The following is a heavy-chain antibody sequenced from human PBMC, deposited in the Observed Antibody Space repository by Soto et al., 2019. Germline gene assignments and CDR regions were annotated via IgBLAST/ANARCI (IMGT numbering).Heavy chain of an antibody. J-gene: IGHJ6*02. V-gene: IGHV3-30*18. Sequence: GGSLRLSCAASGFTFSSYGMHWVRQAPGKGLEWVAVISYDGSNKYYADSVKGRFTISRDNSKNTLYLQMNSLRAEDTAVYYCAKVNSDPYSSGWYQPHYYYYGMDVWGQGTTVTVSS. CDR1: GFTFSSYG. CDR2: ISYDGSNK. D-gene: IGHD6-19*01. CDR3: AKVNSDPYSSGWYQPHYYYYGMDV.